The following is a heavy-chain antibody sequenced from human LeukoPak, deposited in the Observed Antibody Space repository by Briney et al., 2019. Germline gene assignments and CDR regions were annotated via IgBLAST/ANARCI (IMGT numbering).Heavy chain of an antibody. J-gene: IGHJ4*02. V-gene: IGHV3-48*01. D-gene: IGHD6-19*01. CDR3: VKAVAGTFEGPDY. CDR1: GFTFSRFG. Sequence: GGSLRLSCAASGFTFSRFGMNWVRQAPGKGLEWVSYISSSSSSSIYYADSVKGRLTISRDNAKNTLYLQMSSLRAEDTAVYYCVKAVAGTFEGPDYWGQGTLVTVSS. CDR2: ISSSSSSSI.